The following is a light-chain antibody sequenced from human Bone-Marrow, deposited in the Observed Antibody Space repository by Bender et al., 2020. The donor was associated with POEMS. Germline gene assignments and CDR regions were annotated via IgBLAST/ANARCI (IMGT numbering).Light chain of an antibody. V-gene: IGLV1-44*01. CDR2: RDN. Sequence: QSVLTQPPSASGTPGQRVTISCSGSNSNIGTNAVNWYQQFPGTAPKLLIYRDNQRPSGVPDRFYAFKSGTSVSLAISGLQSEDEADYYCAAWDAGQSGGVFGGGTKLTVL. J-gene: IGLJ3*02. CDR1: NSNIGTNA. CDR3: AAWDAGQSGGV.